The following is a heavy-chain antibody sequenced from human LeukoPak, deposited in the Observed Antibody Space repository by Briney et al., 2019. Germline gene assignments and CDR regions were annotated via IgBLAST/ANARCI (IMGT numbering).Heavy chain of an antibody. CDR3: ATQSITLVVVISPFDY. CDR2: IQDDGATT. D-gene: IGHD3-22*01. Sequence: GGSLRLSCAASGLTFSNFPMHWVRQAPGKGLEWVALIQDDGATTNYADSVRGRFTISRDNSKSTVYLQMKSLKPDDTAVYYCATQSITLVVVISPFDYWGQGTLVTVSS. V-gene: IGHV3-30*02. CDR1: GLTFSNFP. J-gene: IGHJ4*02.